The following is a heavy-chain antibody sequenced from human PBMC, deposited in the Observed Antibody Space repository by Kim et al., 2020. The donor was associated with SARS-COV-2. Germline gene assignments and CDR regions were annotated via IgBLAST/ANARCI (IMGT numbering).Heavy chain of an antibody. V-gene: IGHV4-38-2*02. CDR3: ARGQSSVVVS. Sequence: SETLSLTCTVSGYSISSGYYWGWIRQPPGKGLEWIGSIYHSGSTYYNPSLKSRVTISVDTSKNQFSLKLSSVTAADTAVYYCARGQSSVVVSWGQGTLVT. CDR1: GYSISSGYY. CDR2: IYHSGST. J-gene: IGHJ4*02. D-gene: IGHD2-15*01.